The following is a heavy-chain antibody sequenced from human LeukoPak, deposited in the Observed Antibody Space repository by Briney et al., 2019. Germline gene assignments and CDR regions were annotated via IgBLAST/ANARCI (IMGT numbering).Heavy chain of an antibody. CDR1: GGSISSYY. CDR3: ANVGSSWYFDY. Sequence: LSLTCTVSGGSISSYYWSWIRQAPGKGLEWVSYISSSGSTIYYADSVKGRFTISRDNAKNSLYLQMNSLRAEDTAVYYCANVGSSWYFDYWGQGTLVTVSS. CDR2: ISSSGSTI. V-gene: IGHV3-11*01. J-gene: IGHJ4*02. D-gene: IGHD6-13*01.